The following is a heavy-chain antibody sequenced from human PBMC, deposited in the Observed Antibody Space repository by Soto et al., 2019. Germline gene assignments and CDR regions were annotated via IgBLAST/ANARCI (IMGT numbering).Heavy chain of an antibody. CDR3: ARAPYSGSYYGTQLSDY. Sequence: GESLKISCAASGFTFSSYSMNWVRQAPGKGLEWVSSISSSSSYIYYADSVKGRFTISRDNAKNSLYLQMNSLRAEDTAVYYCARAPYSGSYYGTQLSDYWGQGTLVTVSS. V-gene: IGHV3-21*01. CDR1: GFTFSSYS. CDR2: ISSSSSYI. D-gene: IGHD1-26*01. J-gene: IGHJ4*02.